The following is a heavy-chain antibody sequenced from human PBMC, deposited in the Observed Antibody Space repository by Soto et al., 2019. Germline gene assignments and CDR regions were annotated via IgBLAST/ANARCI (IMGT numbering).Heavy chain of an antibody. Sequence: HGESLKISCKGSGYSFTSYWIGWVRQMPGKGLEWMGIIYPGDSDTRYSPSFQGQVTISADKSISTAYLQWSSLKASDTAMYYCASGYCSSTSCHNWFDPWGQGTLVTVSS. CDR1: GYSFTSYW. D-gene: IGHD2-2*03. V-gene: IGHV5-51*01. CDR2: IYPGDSDT. CDR3: ASGYCSSTSCHNWFDP. J-gene: IGHJ5*02.